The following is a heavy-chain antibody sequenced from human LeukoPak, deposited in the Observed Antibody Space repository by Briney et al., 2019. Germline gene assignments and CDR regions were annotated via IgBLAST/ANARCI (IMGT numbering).Heavy chain of an antibody. CDR1: GGSFSGYY. D-gene: IGHD2-2*01. V-gene: IGHV4-34*01. Sequence: SETLSLTCAVYGGSFSGYYLSWIRQPPGKGLEWIGEINHSGSTNYNPPLKSRVTISVDTSKNQFSLKLSSVTAADTAVYYCARDCSSTSCYLGRYYGMDVWGQGTTVTVSS. CDR2: INHSGST. CDR3: ARDCSSTSCYLGRYYGMDV. J-gene: IGHJ6*02.